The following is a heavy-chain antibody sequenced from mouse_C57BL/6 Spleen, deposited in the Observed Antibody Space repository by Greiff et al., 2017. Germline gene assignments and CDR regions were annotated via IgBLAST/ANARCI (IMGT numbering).Heavy chain of an antibody. CDR3: ARPYDGYYLDY. D-gene: IGHD2-3*01. V-gene: IGHV1-64*01. CDR1: GYTFTSYW. Sequence: VKLQQPGAELVKPGASVKLSCKASGYTFTSYWMHWVKQRPGQGLEWIGMIHPNSGSTNYNEKFKSKATLTVDKSSSTAYMQLSSLTSEDSAVYYCARPYDGYYLDYWGQGTTLTVSS. J-gene: IGHJ2*01. CDR2: IHPNSGST.